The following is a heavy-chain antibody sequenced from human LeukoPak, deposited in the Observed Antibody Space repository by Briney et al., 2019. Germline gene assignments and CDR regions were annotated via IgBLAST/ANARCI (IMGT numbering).Heavy chain of an antibody. V-gene: IGHV4-38-2*02. Sequence: SETLSLTCTVSGYSISSGYYWGWIRQPPGKGLEGIGSIYDIGSTYYNPSLKTRVTISVATSKNQFSLKLSSVTAADTAVYYCAREVEGYFDYWGQGTLVTVSS. D-gene: IGHD1-26*01. CDR1: GYSISSGYY. J-gene: IGHJ4*02. CDR2: IYDIGST. CDR3: AREVEGYFDY.